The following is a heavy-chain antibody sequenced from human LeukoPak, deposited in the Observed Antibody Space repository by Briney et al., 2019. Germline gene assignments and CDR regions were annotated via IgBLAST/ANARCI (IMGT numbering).Heavy chain of an antibody. D-gene: IGHD3-10*01. CDR3: ARGHSGNWFDP. CDR1: GGSISSSSYY. V-gene: IGHV4-31*11. Sequence: ASETLSLTCAVSGGSISSSSYYWTWIRQHPGRGLEWIGYIYYSGSTYYKPTLKGRVSISVDTSKSQFSLKLSSVTAADTAVYYCARGHSGNWFDPWGQGTLVTVSS. J-gene: IGHJ5*02. CDR2: IYYSGST.